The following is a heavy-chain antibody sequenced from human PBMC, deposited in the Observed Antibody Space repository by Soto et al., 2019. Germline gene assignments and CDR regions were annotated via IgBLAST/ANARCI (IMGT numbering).Heavy chain of an antibody. D-gene: IGHD3-22*01. J-gene: IGHJ4*02. CDR1: GFTFSSFA. CDR2: LSHDGTNK. V-gene: IGHV3-30-3*01. Sequence: QVQLVESGGGVVQPGRSLRLSCAASGFTFSSFAMHWVRQAPGKGLEWVALLSHDGTNKYYADSVKGRFTISRDISKNTLYLQMNSLRAEDTAVYYCASPLYYYDSSAHIEYWGQGTLVTVSS. CDR3: ASPLYYYDSSAHIEY.